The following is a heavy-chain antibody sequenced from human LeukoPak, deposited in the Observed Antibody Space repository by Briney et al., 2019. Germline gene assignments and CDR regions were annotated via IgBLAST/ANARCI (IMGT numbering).Heavy chain of an antibody. CDR1: GFTFSDYY. J-gene: IGHJ4*02. CDR3: TTAGVLSPSNYYGSGIHVPY. Sequence: PGGSLRLSCAASGFTFSDYYMSWVRQAPGKGLEWVGRIKSKTDGGTTDYAAPVKGRFTISRDDSKNTLYLQMNSLKTEDTAVYYCTTAGVLSPSNYYGSGIHVPYWGQGTLVTVSS. V-gene: IGHV3-15*01. D-gene: IGHD3-10*01. CDR2: IKSKTDGGTT.